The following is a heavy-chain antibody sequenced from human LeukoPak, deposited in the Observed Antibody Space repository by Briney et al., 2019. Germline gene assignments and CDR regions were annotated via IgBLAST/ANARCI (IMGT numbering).Heavy chain of an antibody. V-gene: IGHV3-74*03. Sequence: GGCLRLSCAASGFTFSGYWMHWVRQAPGKGLVCVSRIKSDGTYTSYADSVKGRFTISRDNAKNTLYLQMNSLRAEDTAVCYCVKDDDLYEIDSWGQGTLVTVSS. CDR1: GFTFSGYW. J-gene: IGHJ4*02. D-gene: IGHD2/OR15-2a*01. CDR3: VKDDDLYEIDS. CDR2: IKSDGTYT.